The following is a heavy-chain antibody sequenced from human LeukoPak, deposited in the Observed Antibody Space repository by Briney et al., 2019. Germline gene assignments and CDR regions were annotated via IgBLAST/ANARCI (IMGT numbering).Heavy chain of an antibody. Sequence: ASVKVSCKASGYTFIGYFMHWVRQAPGQGLEWMGWINPNSGVTDYAQKFQGRVTMTRDTSISTAYMELSRLSPDDTAVYYCARLGASTYDYWGQGTLVTVSS. CDR1: GYTFIGYF. CDR3: ARLGASTYDY. J-gene: IGHJ4*02. D-gene: IGHD3-16*01. V-gene: IGHV1-2*02. CDR2: INPNSGVT.